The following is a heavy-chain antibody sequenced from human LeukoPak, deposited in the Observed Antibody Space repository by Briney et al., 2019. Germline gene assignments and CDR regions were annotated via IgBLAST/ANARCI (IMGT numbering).Heavy chain of an antibody. CDR3: ARGGCSSTSCYWFDP. J-gene: IGHJ5*02. CDR2: INHSGST. Sequence: PSETLSLTCAVYGGSFSGYYWSWIRQPPGRGLEWIGEINHSGSTNYNPSLKSRVTISVDTSKNQFSLKLSSVTAADTAVYYCARGGCSSTSCYWFDPWGQGTLVTVSS. D-gene: IGHD2-2*01. V-gene: IGHV4-34*01. CDR1: GGSFSGYY.